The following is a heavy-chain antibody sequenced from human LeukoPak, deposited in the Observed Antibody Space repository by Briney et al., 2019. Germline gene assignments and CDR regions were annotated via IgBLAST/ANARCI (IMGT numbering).Heavy chain of an antibody. Sequence: PSETLSLTCTVSGGSISSSSYYWGWIRQPPGKGLEWIGSIYYSGSTYYNPSLKSRVTISVDTSKNQFSLKLSSVTAADAAVYHCARFLDDPRMGHHYYGSGSYSYFDYWGQGTLVTVSS. CDR3: ARFLDDPRMGHHYYGSGSYSYFDY. J-gene: IGHJ4*02. D-gene: IGHD3-10*01. CDR2: IYYSGST. V-gene: IGHV4-39*01. CDR1: GGSISSSSYY.